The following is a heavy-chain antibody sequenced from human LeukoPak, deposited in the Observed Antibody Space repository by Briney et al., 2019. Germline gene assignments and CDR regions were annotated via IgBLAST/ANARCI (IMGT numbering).Heavy chain of an antibody. CDR2: INPKSGGT. V-gene: IGHV1-2*02. Sequence: ASVKDSCKTSGYTFTAYYVHWVRQAPGQGLEWMGYINPKSGGTIYAQNLQGRVTLTRDTSINTAYMELTRLRSDDTAIYYCARIEGSASSWYDWGQGTLVTVSS. D-gene: IGHD6-13*01. CDR3: ARIEGSASSWYD. CDR1: GYTFTAYY. J-gene: IGHJ4*02.